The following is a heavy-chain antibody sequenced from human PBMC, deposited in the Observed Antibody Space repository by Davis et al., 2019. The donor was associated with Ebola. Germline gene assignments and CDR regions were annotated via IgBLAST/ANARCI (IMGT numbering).Heavy chain of an antibody. J-gene: IGHJ5*02. CDR2: VSGSGGST. Sequence: GESLKISCAASGFTVSSNYMNWVRQAPGKGLEWVSTVSGSGGSTYDAGSVKGRFTISRDNSNNTVYLQMHSLRAEDTAVYYCAKGLYCSSTTCHEGGWFGPWGQGTLVTVSP. CDR1: GFTVSSNY. CDR3: AKGLYCSSTTCHEGGWFGP. V-gene: IGHV3-23*01. D-gene: IGHD2-2*01.